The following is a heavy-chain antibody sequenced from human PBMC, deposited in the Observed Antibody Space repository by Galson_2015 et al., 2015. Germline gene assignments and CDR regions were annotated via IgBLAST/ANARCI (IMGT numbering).Heavy chain of an antibody. CDR1: GGSISSGDYY. D-gene: IGHD6-19*01. CDR3: ARCIAVADFDY. J-gene: IGHJ4*02. V-gene: IGHV4-30-4*01. CDR2: IYYSGST. Sequence: TLSLPCTVSGGSISSGDYYWSWIRPPPGKGLEWIGYIYYSGSTYYNPSLKSRVTISVDTSKNQFSLKLSSVTAADTAVYYCARCIAVADFDYWGQGTLVTVSS.